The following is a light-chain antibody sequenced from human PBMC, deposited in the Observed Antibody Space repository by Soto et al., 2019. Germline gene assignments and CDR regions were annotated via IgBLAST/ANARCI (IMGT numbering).Light chain of an antibody. V-gene: IGKV4-1*01. J-gene: IGKJ4*01. CDR2: WAS. CDR3: QQYHTPPLT. CDR1: QNVIHDSNSKNF. Sequence: DIVLTQSPASLAVSLGERATINCKASQNVIHDSNSKNFLAWYQQKPGQPPKLLMYWASTRESGVPDRFSGSGSGTDFTLTISSLQAEDVAVYYCQQYHTPPLTFGGGTKVEIK.